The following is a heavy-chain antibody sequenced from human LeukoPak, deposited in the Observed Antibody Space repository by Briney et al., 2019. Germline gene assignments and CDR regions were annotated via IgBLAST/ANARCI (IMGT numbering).Heavy chain of an antibody. CDR3: ARVWFGELSHWFDP. V-gene: IGHV4-59*01. Sequence: PSETLSLTCTVSGGSISNYYWSWIRQPPGKGLEWIGYIYYSGSTNYNPSLKSRVTISVDTSKNQFSLKLSSVTAADTAVYYCARVWFGELSHWFDPWGQGTLVTVSS. CDR2: IYYSGST. D-gene: IGHD3-10*01. J-gene: IGHJ5*02. CDR1: GGSISNYY.